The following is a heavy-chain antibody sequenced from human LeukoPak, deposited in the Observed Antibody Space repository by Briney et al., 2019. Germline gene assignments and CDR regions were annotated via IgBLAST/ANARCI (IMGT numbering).Heavy chain of an antibody. Sequence: SETLSLTCTVSGGSISSDYWSWIRQPDGKGLEWIGRIYTSGSTNYNPSLKSRVSMSVDTSTNQFSLKLSSVTAADTAVYYCAAMTTVTMYSYFFDSWGQGTLLTVSS. CDR3: AAMTTVTMYSYFFDS. V-gene: IGHV4-4*07. J-gene: IGHJ4*02. CDR1: GGSISSDY. CDR2: IYTSGST. D-gene: IGHD4-17*01.